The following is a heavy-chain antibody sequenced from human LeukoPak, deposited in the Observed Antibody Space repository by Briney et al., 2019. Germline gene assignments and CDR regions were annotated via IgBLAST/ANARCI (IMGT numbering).Heavy chain of an antibody. J-gene: IGHJ4*02. CDR1: GGSFSGYY. CDR3: ARSRPSDLYFDY. CDR2: INHSGST. V-gene: IGHV4-34*01. D-gene: IGHD6-25*01. Sequence: SETLSLTCAVYGGSFSGYYWSWIRQPPGKGLEWIGEINHSGSTNYNPSLKSRVTISVDTSKNQFPLKLSSVTAADTAVYYCARSRPSDLYFDYWGQGTLVTVSS.